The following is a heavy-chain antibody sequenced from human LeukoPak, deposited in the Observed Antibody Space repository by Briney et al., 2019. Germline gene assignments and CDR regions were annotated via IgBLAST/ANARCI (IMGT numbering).Heavy chain of an antibody. CDR1: GFTFSSYG. V-gene: IGHV3-30*02. CDR2: IRYDGSNK. Sequence: PGGSLRLSCAASGFTFSSYGMHWVRQAPGKGLEWVAFIRYDGSNKYYADSVKGRFTISRDNSKNTLYLQMNSLRAEDTAVYYCAKDRRASYTAMVMDYWGQGTLVTLSS. D-gene: IGHD5-18*01. CDR3: AKDRRASYTAMVMDY. J-gene: IGHJ4*02.